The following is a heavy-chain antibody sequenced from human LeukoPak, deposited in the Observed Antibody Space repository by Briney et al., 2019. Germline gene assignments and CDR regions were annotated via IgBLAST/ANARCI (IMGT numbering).Heavy chain of an antibody. V-gene: IGHV3-9*01. CDR3: AKDIRGYYGFWSGYYLIPGGMDV. CDR1: GFTFDDYA. Sequence: PGGSLRLSCAASGFTFDDYAMHWVRQAPGKGLEWVSGISWNSGSIGYADSVKGRFTISRDNAKNSLYLQMNSLRAEDTALYYCAKDIRGYYGFWSGYYLIPGGMDVWGQGTTVTVSS. D-gene: IGHD3-3*01. CDR2: ISWNSGSI. J-gene: IGHJ6*02.